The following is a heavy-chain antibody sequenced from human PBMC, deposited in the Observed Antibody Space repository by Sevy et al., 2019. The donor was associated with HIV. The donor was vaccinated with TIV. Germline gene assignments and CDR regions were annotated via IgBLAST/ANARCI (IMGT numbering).Heavy chain of an antibody. D-gene: IGHD3-10*01. V-gene: IGHV4-39*01. CDR3: ARRRVEDYYGSGTPPLVNGPFDI. CDR1: GGSISSSDNY. J-gene: IGHJ3*02. Sequence: SETLSLTCTVSGGSISSSDNYWGWIRQPPGKGLDWIASSYCSGSTYYNPSLKSRVTISVDTSKNQFSLKLRSVTAADTAVYYCARRRVEDYYGSGTPPLVNGPFDIWGQGTMVTVSS. CDR2: SYCSGST.